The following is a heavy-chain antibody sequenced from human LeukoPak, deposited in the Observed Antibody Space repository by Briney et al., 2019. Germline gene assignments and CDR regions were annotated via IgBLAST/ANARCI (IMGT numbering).Heavy chain of an antibody. V-gene: IGHV1-46*01. D-gene: IGHD1-26*01. CDR1: GYTFTSNY. J-gene: IGHJ4*02. CDR3: VRGAYAKEELAPPGWDY. CDR2: ISPSGGST. Sequence: ASVKVSCKAFGYTFTSNYMHWVRQAPGQGPEWMGVISPSGGSTTYAQKFQARVTMTRDTSTSTVYMELSSLRTEDTAVYYCVRGAYAKEELAPPGWDYWGQGTLVTVSS.